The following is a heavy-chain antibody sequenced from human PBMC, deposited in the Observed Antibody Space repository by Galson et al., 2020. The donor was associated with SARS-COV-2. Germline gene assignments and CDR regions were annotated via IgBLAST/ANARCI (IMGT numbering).Heavy chain of an antibody. CDR2: IYSGGGT. CDR1: GFTVSSNF. J-gene: IGHJ6*03. D-gene: IGHD3-22*01. CDR3: ARGFDSSGYDYYYYMDV. V-gene: IGHV3-53*01. Sequence: GGSLRLSCAASGFTVSSNFMSWVRQAPGKGLEWVSAIYSGGGTYYTDSVKGRFTISRDSSQNTLYLQMHSLRTEDTAVYFCARGFDSSGYDYYYYMDVWGKGTTVTVSS.